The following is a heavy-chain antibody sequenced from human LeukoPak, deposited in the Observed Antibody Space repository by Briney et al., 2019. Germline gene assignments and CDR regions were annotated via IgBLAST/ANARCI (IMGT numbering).Heavy chain of an antibody. D-gene: IGHD2-2*01. V-gene: IGHV1-46*01. CDR2: IYPSDGST. J-gene: IGHJ4*01. CDR3: AGDQVGFVY. CDR1: GYTFTSNY. Sequence: GASVKVSFKASGYTFTSNYIHWVRQAPGQGLEWMGMIYPSDGSTRYAQTFQSRVTVTQDTSPSTVHMELSGLRTEDRAVYYGAGDQVGFVYWGDETQVTVS.